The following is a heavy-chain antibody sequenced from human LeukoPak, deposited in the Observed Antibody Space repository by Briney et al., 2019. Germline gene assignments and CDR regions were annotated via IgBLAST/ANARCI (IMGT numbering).Heavy chain of an antibody. CDR1: GDSISSYY. D-gene: IGHD5-18*01. CDR2: IYYSGST. CDR3: ARDGYIYGTDC. V-gene: IGHV4-59*01. Sequence: PETLSLTCTVSGDSISSYYWSWIRQPPGKGLEWIGYIYYSGSTNYNPSLKSRVTISVDTSKNQFSLKLSSVTAADTAVYYCARDGYIYGTDCWGQGTLVTVSS. J-gene: IGHJ4*02.